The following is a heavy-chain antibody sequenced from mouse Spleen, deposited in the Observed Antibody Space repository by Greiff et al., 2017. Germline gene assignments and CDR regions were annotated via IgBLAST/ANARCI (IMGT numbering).Heavy chain of an antibody. V-gene: IGHV5-6*01. Sequence: EVMLVESGGDLVKPGGSLKLSCAASGFTFSSYSMSWVRQTPDKRLEWVATISSGGSYTYYPDSVKGRFTISRDNAKNTLYLQMSSLKSEDTAMYYCARHTLTTATSWYFDVWGAGTTVTVSS. J-gene: IGHJ1*01. CDR3: ARHTLTTATSWYFDV. CDR2: ISSGGSYT. CDR1: GFTFSSYS. D-gene: IGHD1-2*01.